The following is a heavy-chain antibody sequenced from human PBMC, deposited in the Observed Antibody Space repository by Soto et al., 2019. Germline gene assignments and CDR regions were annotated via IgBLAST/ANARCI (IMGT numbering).Heavy chain of an antibody. J-gene: IGHJ4*02. Sequence: QVQLQESGPGLVKPSETLSLTCSVSGGSIGSYYWSWIRQPPGKGLEWIGYIYYSGSTNYNPSLKSRVTIAVDTTKNQFSLKLSPETAADTAVYYCARGGWRQIDYWGQGTLVTVSS. CDR3: ARGGWRQIDY. CDR2: IYYSGST. CDR1: GGSIGSYY. D-gene: IGHD3-3*01. V-gene: IGHV4-59*08.